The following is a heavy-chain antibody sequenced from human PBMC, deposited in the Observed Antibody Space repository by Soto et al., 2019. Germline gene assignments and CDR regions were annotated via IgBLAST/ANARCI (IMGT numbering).Heavy chain of an antibody. J-gene: IGHJ6*02. Sequence: PGGSLRLSCEASGFSFSSYTMNWVRQAPGKGLEWVSFISGRGTTTYYADSVKGRFTVSRDNAKNSLYLEVTSLRDEDTAVYYCARLGYCSSVTCKYYFYYYGMDVWGQGTTVTVSS. V-gene: IGHV3-48*02. CDR1: GFSFSSYT. D-gene: IGHD2-2*01. CDR2: ISGRGTTT. CDR3: ARLGYCSSVTCKYYFYYYGMDV.